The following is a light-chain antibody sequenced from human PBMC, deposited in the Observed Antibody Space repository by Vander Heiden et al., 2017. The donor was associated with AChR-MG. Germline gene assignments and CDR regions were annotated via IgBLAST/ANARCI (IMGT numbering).Light chain of an antibody. CDR1: QSISSY. J-gene: IGKJ1*01. CDR2: AAS. CDR3: QQSYGTLWT. Sequence: DIQMTQSPSSLSASVGDRVTITCRASQSISSYLNWYQQKPGKAPKLLIYAASSLQSGVPSRFSGSGSGTDFTLTISSLQPEDFATYYCQQSYGTLWTFGQRTKVEIK. V-gene: IGKV1-39*01.